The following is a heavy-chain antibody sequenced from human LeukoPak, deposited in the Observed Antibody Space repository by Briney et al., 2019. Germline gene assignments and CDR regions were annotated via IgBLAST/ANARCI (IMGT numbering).Heavy chain of an antibody. CDR2: ISYDGSNK. CDR3: AKEWGSSGYYYYYGMDV. Sequence: GGSLRLSCAASGFTFSSYGMHWVRQAPGKGLEWVAVISYDGSNKYYADSVKGRFTISRDNSKNTLYLQMNSLRAEDTAVYYCAKEWGSSGYYYYYGMDVWGQGTTVTVSS. J-gene: IGHJ6*02. D-gene: IGHD6-6*01. CDR1: GFTFSSYG. V-gene: IGHV3-30*18.